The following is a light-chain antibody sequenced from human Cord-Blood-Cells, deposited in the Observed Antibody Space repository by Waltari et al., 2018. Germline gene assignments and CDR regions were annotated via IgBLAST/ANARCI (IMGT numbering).Light chain of an antibody. V-gene: IGKV1-33*01. J-gene: IGKJ4*01. CDR1: QDISDY. Sequence: DIQMTQSPSPLSASVGDRVTITCQARQDISDYLNWYQQKPGKAPKLLIYDASNLETGVTSRFSGSGSGTDFTFTISSLQPEYIATYYCQQYDNLPALTLGGGTKVEIK. CDR3: QQYDNLPALT. CDR2: DAS.